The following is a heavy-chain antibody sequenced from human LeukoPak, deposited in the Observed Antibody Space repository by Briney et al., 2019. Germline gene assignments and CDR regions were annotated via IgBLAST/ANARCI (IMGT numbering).Heavy chain of an antibody. D-gene: IGHD3-10*01. CDR2: IYTSGST. CDR1: GGSISSYY. CDR3: ARGEFYYGSGSYYNYYFDY. V-gene: IGHV4-4*07. J-gene: IGHJ4*02. Sequence: PSETLSLTCTVSGGSISSYYWSWIRQPAGKGLEWIGRIYTSGSTNYNPSLKSRVTMSVDTSKNQFSLKLSSVTAADTAVYYCARGEFYYGSGSYYNYYFDYWGQGTLVTVSS.